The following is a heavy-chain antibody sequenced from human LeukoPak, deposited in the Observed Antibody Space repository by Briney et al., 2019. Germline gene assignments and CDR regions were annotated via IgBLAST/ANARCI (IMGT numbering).Heavy chain of an antibody. V-gene: IGHV1-2*02. CDR1: GYTFTDYY. J-gene: IGHJ3*02. Sequence: ASVKVSCKASGYTFTDYYMHWVRQAPGQGLEWMGWINPNTGSTNYAQIFQGRVTMTRDTSISTAYMELTGLRSDDTAVYFCARKGGPRVNAFDIWGQGTMVTVST. D-gene: IGHD1-14*01. CDR3: ARKGGPRVNAFDI. CDR2: INPNTGST.